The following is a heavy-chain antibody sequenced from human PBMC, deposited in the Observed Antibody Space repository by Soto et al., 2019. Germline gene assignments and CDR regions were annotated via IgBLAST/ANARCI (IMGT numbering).Heavy chain of an antibody. CDR1: GFTVSSNY. Sequence: GGSLRLSCAASGFTVSSNYMSWVRQAPGKGLEWVSVIYSGGSTYYAGSVKGRFTISRDNSKNTLYLQMNSLRAEDTAVYYCAKPDTEGGSGSYYNDYYYDYWGQGTLVTVSS. D-gene: IGHD3-10*01. CDR2: IYSGGST. V-gene: IGHV3-53*01. J-gene: IGHJ4*02. CDR3: AKPDTEGGSGSYYNDYYYDY.